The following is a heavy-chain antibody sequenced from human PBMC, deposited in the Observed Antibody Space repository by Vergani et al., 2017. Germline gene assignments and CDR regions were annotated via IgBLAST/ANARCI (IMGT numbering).Heavy chain of an antibody. J-gene: IGHJ4*02. V-gene: IGHV3-30*02. Sequence: VQLLESGGGLVQPGGSLRLSCAASGFTFSSYGMHWVRQAPGKGLEWVAFIRYDGSNKYYADSVKGRFTISRDNSKNTLYLQMNSLRAEDTAVYYCARDGDYYGSGSLDYWGQGTLVTVSS. D-gene: IGHD3-10*01. CDR3: ARDGDYYGSGSLDY. CDR2: IRYDGSNK. CDR1: GFTFSSYG.